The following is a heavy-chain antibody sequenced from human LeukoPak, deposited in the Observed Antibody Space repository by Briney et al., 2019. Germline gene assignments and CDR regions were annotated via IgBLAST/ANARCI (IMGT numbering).Heavy chain of an antibody. Sequence: GSLRLSCAASGFTVSSNYMSWVRQPPGKGLEWIGSIYYSGSTYYNPSLKSRVTISVDTSKNQFSLKLSSVTAADTAVYYCARGTGVPAFDIWGQGTMVTVSS. CDR3: ARGTGVPAFDI. CDR1: GFTVSSNY. V-gene: IGHV4-39*07. D-gene: IGHD1/OR15-1a*01. J-gene: IGHJ3*02. CDR2: IYYSGST.